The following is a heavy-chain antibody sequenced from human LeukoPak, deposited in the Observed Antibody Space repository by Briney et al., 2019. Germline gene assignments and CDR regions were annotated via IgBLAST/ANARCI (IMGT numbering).Heavy chain of an antibody. CDR3: ARPTRSGGSGYESFDY. Sequence: ASVKVSFKASGYSFTDYYIHWVRQVPGQGLEWMGWVNHKSGAPNVAQKFQGRVTMTRDTSISTAYMEVSSLRSDDTAVYYCARPTRSGGSGYESFDYWGQGTLVTVSS. V-gene: IGHV1-2*02. CDR1: GYSFTDYY. J-gene: IGHJ4*02. CDR2: VNHKSGAP. D-gene: IGHD5-18*01.